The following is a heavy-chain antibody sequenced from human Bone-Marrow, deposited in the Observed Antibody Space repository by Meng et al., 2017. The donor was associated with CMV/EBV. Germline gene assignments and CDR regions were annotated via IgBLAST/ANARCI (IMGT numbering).Heavy chain of an antibody. Sequence: SETLSLTCAVSGGSISSSNWWSWVRQPPGKGLEWIGEIYHSGSTNYNPSLKSRVTISVDKSKNQFSLKLSSVTAADTAVYYCARDPYITKNPQPRYGMDVWGQGTTVTVSS. V-gene: IGHV4-4*02. D-gene: IGHD3-10*01. CDR1: GGSISSSNW. J-gene: IGHJ6*02. CDR3: ARDPYITKNPQPRYGMDV. CDR2: IYHSGST.